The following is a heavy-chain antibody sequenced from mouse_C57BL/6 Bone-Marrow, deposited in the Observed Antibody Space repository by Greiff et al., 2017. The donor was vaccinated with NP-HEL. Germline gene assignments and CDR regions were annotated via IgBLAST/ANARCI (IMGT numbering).Heavy chain of an antibody. V-gene: IGHV1-80*01. Sequence: VMLVESGAELVKPGASVKISCKASGYEFSNYWMNWVKQRPGKGLEWIGQIYPGDGDTNYNGKLKEKATLTADKSSSTAYMQLSRLTSEDSAVYFCARGAYWGQGTLVTVSA. CDR1: GYEFSNYW. CDR2: IYPGDGDT. J-gene: IGHJ3*01. CDR3: ARGAY.